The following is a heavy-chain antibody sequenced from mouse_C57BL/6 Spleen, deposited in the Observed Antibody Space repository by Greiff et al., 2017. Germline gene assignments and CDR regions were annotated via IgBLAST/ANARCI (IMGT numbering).Heavy chain of an antibody. Sequence: EVMLVESGEGLVKPGGSLKLSCAASGFTFSSYAMSWVRQTPEKRLEWVAYISSGGDYIYYADTVKGRFTISRDNARNTLYLRMSSLKSEDTAMYYCTRDDYGSGFAYWGQGTLVTVSA. J-gene: IGHJ3*01. CDR3: TRDDYGSGFAY. D-gene: IGHD1-1*01. CDR1: GFTFSSYA. CDR2: ISSGGDYI. V-gene: IGHV5-9-1*02.